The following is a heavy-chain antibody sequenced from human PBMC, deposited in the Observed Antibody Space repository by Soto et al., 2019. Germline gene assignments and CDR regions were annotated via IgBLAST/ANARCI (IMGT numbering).Heavy chain of an antibody. CDR3: ARDVPRMDV. Sequence: QVQLVQSGAELKKPGASVKVSCKTSGYSFAIYGINWVRQAPGQGLEWMGYINTDNGNTYYTQKFQGRVALTADESTTTAYMELRSLRSDDTAVYYCARDVPRMDVWGQGTTVTVSS. CDR2: INTDNGNT. CDR1: GYSFAIYG. J-gene: IGHJ6*02. V-gene: IGHV1-18*01. D-gene: IGHD2-2*01.